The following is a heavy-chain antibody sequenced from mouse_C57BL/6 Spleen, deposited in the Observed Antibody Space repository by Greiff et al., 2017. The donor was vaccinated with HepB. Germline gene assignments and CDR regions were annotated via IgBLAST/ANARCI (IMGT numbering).Heavy chain of an antibody. D-gene: IGHD2-3*01. CDR3: IRSRDGYPLFAY. V-gene: IGHV1-15*01. CDR2: IDPETGGT. J-gene: IGHJ3*01. CDR1: GYTFTDYE. Sequence: QVQLQQSGAELVRPGASVTLSCKASGYTFTDYEMHWVKQTPVHGLEWIGAIDPETGGTAYNQKFKGKAILTADKSSSTAYMELRSLTSEDSAVYYCIRSRDGYPLFAYWGQGTLVTVSA.